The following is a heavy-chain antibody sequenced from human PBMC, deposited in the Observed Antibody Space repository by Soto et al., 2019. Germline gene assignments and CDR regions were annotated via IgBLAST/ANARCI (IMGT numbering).Heavy chain of an antibody. V-gene: IGHV1-2*02. CDR3: DTGIINIRQCNGGSCYYYFYY. CDR1: GYSFTGYF. CDR2: INPNSGGR. J-gene: IGHJ4*02. D-gene: IGHD2-15*01. Sequence: ASVRVSCKVSGYSFTGYFMHWVRKAPGKGLEWMGLINPNSGGRNFAQKFQGRVTMTRDTFISTAYLELSGLESDDTAFYYVDTGIINIRQCNGGSCYYYFYYWGQGTLGTVSS.